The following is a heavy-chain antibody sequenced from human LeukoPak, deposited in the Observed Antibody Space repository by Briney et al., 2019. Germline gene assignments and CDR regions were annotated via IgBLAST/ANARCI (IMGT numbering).Heavy chain of an antibody. CDR2: ISSSSSYI. D-gene: IGHD3-16*01. CDR1: GFSFNTYN. J-gene: IGHJ6*03. V-gene: IGHV3-21*01. CDR3: ARVTVMWGSFPEYSNYQMDV. Sequence: PGGSLRLSCAVSGFSFNTYNMNWVRQAPGKGLEWVSSISSSSSYIYYADSVKGRFAISRDNAKNSLYLQMNSLRAEDTAVYYCARVTVMWGSFPEYSNYQMDVWGKGTTVTVSS.